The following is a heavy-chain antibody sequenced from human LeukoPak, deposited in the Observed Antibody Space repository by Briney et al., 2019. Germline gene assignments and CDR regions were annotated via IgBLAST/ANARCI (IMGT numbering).Heavy chain of an antibody. CDR2: INPSGGST. J-gene: IGHJ6*04. CDR3: ARGNLGGELDV. D-gene: IGHD3-16*01. Sequence: ASVKVSCKASGYTFTSYYMHWVRQAPGQGLEWMGIINPSGGSTSYAQKFQGRVTMTRDMSTSTVYMELSSLRSEDMAVYYCARGNLGGELDVWGKGTTVTVSS. V-gene: IGHV1-46*01. CDR1: GYTFTSYY.